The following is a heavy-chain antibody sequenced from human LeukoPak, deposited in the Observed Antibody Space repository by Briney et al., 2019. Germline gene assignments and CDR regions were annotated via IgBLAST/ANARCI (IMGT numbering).Heavy chain of an antibody. D-gene: IGHD3-10*01. CDR2: IIPIFGTA. CDR1: GGTFSSYA. V-gene: IGHV1-69*13. J-gene: IGHJ4*02. CDR3: ARDYYGSGSYYKPFDY. Sequence: SVKVSCKASGGTFSSYAISWVRQTPGQGLEWMGEIIPIFGTANYAQKFQGRVTITADESTSTAYMELSSLRSEDTAVYYCARDYYGSGSYYKPFDYWGEGTLVTVSS.